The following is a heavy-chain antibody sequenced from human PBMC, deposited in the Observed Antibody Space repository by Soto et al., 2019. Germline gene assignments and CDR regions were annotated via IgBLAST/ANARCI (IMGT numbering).Heavy chain of an antibody. V-gene: IGHV3-23*01. J-gene: IGHJ4*02. CDR3: AKDSGAVAGPY. CDR2: ISGGGGST. D-gene: IGHD6-19*01. CDR1: GFSFSSYA. Sequence: GGSLRLSCAASGFSFSSYATSWVRQAPGKGLEWVSGISGGGGSTDYADSVKGRFTISRDNSKNTLYLQLNSLRAEDTAVYYCAKDSGAVAGPYWGQGTLVTVSS.